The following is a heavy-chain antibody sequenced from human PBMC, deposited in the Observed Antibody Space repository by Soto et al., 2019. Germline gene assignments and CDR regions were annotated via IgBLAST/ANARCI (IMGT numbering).Heavy chain of an antibody. V-gene: IGHV1-8*01. Sequence: ASVKVSCKASGYTFTSYDINWVRQATGQGLEWMGWMNPNSGNTGYAQKFQGRVTMTRNTSISTAYMELSSLRSEDTAVYYCAREYYYDSSGYYYYYGMDGWGQGTTVTVSS. CDR1: GYTFTSYD. CDR3: AREYYYDSSGYYYYYGMDG. CDR2: MNPNSGNT. J-gene: IGHJ6*02. D-gene: IGHD3-22*01.